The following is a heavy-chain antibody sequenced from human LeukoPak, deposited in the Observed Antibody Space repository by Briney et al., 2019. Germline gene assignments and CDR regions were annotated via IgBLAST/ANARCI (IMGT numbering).Heavy chain of an antibody. CDR1: GGPISSYY. J-gene: IGHJ2*01. Sequence: SDTLSLTCTVSGGPISSYYWSWIRQSPGKGLEWVGHIYNFGSTNYNPSLKSRVTISVDTSKNQFSLKLSSVTAADTAVYYCARAIVVVVTAPPYWYFDLWGRGTLVTVSS. CDR2: IYNFGST. CDR3: ARAIVVVVTAPPYWYFDL. D-gene: IGHD2-21*02. V-gene: IGHV4-4*08.